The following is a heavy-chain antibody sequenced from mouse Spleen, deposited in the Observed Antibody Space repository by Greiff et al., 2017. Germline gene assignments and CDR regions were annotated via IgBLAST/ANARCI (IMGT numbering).Heavy chain of an antibody. V-gene: IGHV1-69*01. J-gene: IGHJ4*01. D-gene: IGHD1-1*01. CDR2: IDPSDSYT. Sequence: QVQLQQPGAELVMPGASVKLSCKASGYTFTSYWMHWVKQRPGQGLEWIGEIDPSDSYTNYNQKFKGKATLTVDKSSSTAYMQLSSLTSEDSAVYYCARRGDYDGSLYYYAMDYWGQGTSVTVSS. CDR1: GYTFTSYW. CDR3: ARRGDYDGSLYYYAMDY.